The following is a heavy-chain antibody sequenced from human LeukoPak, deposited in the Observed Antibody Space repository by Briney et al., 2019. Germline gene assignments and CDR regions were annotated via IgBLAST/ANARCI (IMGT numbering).Heavy chain of an antibody. CDR1: GFTFISSA. Sequence: SVKVSCKASGFTFISSAVQWVRQARGQRLEWIGWIVVGSGNTNYAQKFQERVTITRDMSTSTAYMELSSLRSEDTAVYYCAADYYDSSGYYFDYWGQGTLVTVSS. J-gene: IGHJ4*02. CDR3: AADYYDSSGYYFDY. CDR2: IVVGSGNT. D-gene: IGHD3-22*01. V-gene: IGHV1-58*01.